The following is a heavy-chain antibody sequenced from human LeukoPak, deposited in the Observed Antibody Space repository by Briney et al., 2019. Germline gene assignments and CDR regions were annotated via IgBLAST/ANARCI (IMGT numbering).Heavy chain of an antibody. CDR3: AKDYCSSTSCFYFGY. CDR1: GFTFSSYA. V-gene: IGHV3-30-3*01. D-gene: IGHD2-2*01. J-gene: IGHJ4*02. Sequence: GGSLRLSCAASGFTFSSYAMHWVRQAPGKGLEWVAVISYDGSNKYYADSVKGRFTISRDNSKNTLFLQMNSLRGEDTAVYYCAKDYCSSTSCFYFGYWGQGTLVTVST. CDR2: ISYDGSNK.